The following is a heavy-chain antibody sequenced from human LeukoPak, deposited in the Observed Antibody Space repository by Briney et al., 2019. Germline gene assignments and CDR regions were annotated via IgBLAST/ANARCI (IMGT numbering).Heavy chain of an antibody. Sequence: GGSLRLSCAVSGFAFGSEAMSWVRQSPARGLEWVASISPGGGTTYYADYVKGRFTISRDNSNNSLFVQMNSLRAEDTAVYYCARDEAVGCSSTSCYKAFDIWGQGTMVTVSS. V-gene: IGHV3-23*01. J-gene: IGHJ3*02. CDR3: ARDEAVGCSSTSCYKAFDI. CDR1: GFAFGSEA. CDR2: ISPGGGTT. D-gene: IGHD2-2*02.